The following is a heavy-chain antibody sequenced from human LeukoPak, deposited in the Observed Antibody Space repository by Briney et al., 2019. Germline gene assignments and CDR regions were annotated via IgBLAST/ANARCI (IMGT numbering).Heavy chain of an antibody. Sequence: GGSLRLSCVASGFTFSNYAMQWVREAPGKGLEYVSAISDSGGSTYYANSVTGRFTISRDNSKNTLYLQMGSLRADDMAVYYCARVSNNYCVDYWGQGTLVTVSS. J-gene: IGHJ4*02. V-gene: IGHV3-64*01. CDR1: GFTFSNYA. CDR3: ARVSNNYCVDY. D-gene: IGHD2-21*01. CDR2: ISDSGGST.